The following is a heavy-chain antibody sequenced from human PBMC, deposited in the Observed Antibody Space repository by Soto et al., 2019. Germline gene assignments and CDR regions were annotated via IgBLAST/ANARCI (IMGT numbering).Heavy chain of an antibody. CDR1: GYTFTSYG. D-gene: IGHD6-19*01. Sequence: QVQLVQSGAEVKKPGASVKVSCKASGYTFTSYGISWVRQAPGQGLEWMGWISAYNGNTNYAQKLQGRVTMTTDTSTRRAYMGLRSLRSDDTAVYYCARKRQWLVRGSVYYGMGVWGQGTTVTVSS. V-gene: IGHV1-18*01. CDR2: ISAYNGNT. J-gene: IGHJ6*02. CDR3: ARKRQWLVRGSVYYGMGV.